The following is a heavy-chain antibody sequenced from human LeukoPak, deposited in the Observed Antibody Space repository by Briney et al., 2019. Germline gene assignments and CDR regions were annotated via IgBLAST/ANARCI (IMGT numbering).Heavy chain of an antibody. Sequence: GGSLRLSCTASGFTFGDYAMSWFRQAPGKGREGVGFIRAKTYGGTTQYAGSVKDRFPISRDDYKSIAYLQLTSLKAEDTAVYYCARADYGGNAGGFWGQGTLVTVSS. CDR1: GFTFGDYA. CDR3: ARADYGGNAGGF. CDR2: IRAKTYGGTT. J-gene: IGHJ4*02. V-gene: IGHV3-49*03. D-gene: IGHD4-23*01.